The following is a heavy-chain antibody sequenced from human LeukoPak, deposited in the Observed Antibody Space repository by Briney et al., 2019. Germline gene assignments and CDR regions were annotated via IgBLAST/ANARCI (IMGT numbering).Heavy chain of an antibody. V-gene: IGHV3-48*01. CDR3: ARDWSSGYYNY. D-gene: IGHD3-22*01. CDR1: GFTFSSYS. Sequence: PGGSLRLSCAASGFTFSSYSMNWVRQAPGKGLEWVSYISSSSSTIYYADSVKGRFTISRDNAKNSLYLQMNSLRAEDTAVYYCARDWSSGYYNYWGQGTLVTVSS. CDR2: ISSSSSTI. J-gene: IGHJ4*02.